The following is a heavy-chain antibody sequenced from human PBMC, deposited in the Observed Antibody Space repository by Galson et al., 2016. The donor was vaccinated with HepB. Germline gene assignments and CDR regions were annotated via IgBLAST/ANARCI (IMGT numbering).Heavy chain of an antibody. D-gene: IGHD1-26*01. CDR3: ARRTGSLGVFDY. Sequence: QSGAEVKKPGESLKISCKGSGYSFPDYWIGWVRQKPGKGLEWMGTFYPGDSDTRSSPSFQGQVTMSADKSINTAYLQWSSLKASDTAMYYCARRTGSLGVFDYWGQGTLVTVSS. CDR1: GYSFPDYW. V-gene: IGHV5-51*01. CDR2: FYPGDSDT. J-gene: IGHJ4*02.